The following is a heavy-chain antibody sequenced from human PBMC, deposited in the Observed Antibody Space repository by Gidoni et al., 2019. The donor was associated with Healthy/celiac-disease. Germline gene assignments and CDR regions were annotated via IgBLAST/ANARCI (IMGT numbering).Heavy chain of an antibody. CDR1: GFTFSNAW. Sequence: EVQLVESGGGLVKPGGSLRLSCAASGFTFSNAWMSWVRQAPGKGLEWVGRIKSKSDGGTTDYAAPVKGRFTISRDDSKNTLFLQMNSLKTEDTALYYCTTDWYIVVVAATPGPPHDYWGQGTLVTVSS. V-gene: IGHV3-15*01. J-gene: IGHJ4*02. D-gene: IGHD2-15*01. CDR2: IKSKSDGGTT. CDR3: TTDWYIVVVAATPGPPHDY.